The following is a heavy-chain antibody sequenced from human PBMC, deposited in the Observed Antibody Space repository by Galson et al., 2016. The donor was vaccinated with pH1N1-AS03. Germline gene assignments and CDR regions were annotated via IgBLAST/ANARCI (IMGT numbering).Heavy chain of an antibody. Sequence: SLRLSCAASGFTFTGYWMSWVRQAPGKGLEWVANIKGDGGEKVYADSVKGRFTISRDNAKNSLYLQTDSLRAEDTAVYYCARTNWFDYWGQGTLVTVSS. J-gene: IGHJ4*02. CDR1: GFTFTGYW. V-gene: IGHV3-7*01. D-gene: IGHD7-27*01. CDR3: ARTNWFDY. CDR2: IKGDGGEK.